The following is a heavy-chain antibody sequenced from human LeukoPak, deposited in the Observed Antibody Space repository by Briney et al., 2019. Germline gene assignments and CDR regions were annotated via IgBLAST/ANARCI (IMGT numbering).Heavy chain of an antibody. V-gene: IGHV4-39*01. Sequence: SETLSLTCTVSGASISNTGYYWGWIRQPPGKGLEWIGNIYHSGSTYYSPSLKSRVTLSVDTSKNQFSLKLSSVTAADTAVYYCARHRGRYYDSGSYYYFDYWGQGTLVTVSS. CDR1: GASISNTGYY. D-gene: IGHD3-10*01. CDR3: ARHRGRYYDSGSYYYFDY. J-gene: IGHJ4*02. CDR2: IYHSGST.